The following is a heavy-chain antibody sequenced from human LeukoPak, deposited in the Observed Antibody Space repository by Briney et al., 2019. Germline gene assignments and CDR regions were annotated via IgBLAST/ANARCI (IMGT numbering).Heavy chain of an antibody. CDR1: GYTFTSYY. CDR3: ARVGSSNYAYYYGMDV. CDR2: INPSGGST. J-gene: IGHJ6*02. D-gene: IGHD1-7*01. V-gene: IGHV1-46*01. Sequence: ASVNVSCTASGYTFTSYYMHWVRQAPGQGLEWMGIINPSGGSTSYAQKFQGRVTMTRDTSTSTVYMELSSLRSEDTAVYYCARVGSSNYAYYYGMDVWGQGTTVTVSS.